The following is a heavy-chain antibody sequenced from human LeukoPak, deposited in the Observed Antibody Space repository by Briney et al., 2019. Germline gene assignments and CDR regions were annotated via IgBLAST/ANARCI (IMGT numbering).Heavy chain of an antibody. D-gene: IGHD3-10*01. CDR1: GFTFSNYA. J-gene: IGHJ5*02. V-gene: IGHV3-23*01. Sequence: GESLTLSCAASGFTFSNYAKSWVRHAPHKGLVCATSIVSVATGTYYADAVRGRLTISRDNSKITLYLQMQRLRLEDTAVYYCARAVPSWFDRGGEGTLV. CDR2: IVSVATGT. CDR3: ARAVPSWFDR.